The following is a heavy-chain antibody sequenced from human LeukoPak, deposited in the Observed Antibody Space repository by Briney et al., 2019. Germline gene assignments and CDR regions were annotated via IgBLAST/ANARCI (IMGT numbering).Heavy chain of an antibody. J-gene: IGHJ4*02. D-gene: IGHD2-2*02. CDR2: INHSGST. CDR3: ARGYCSSTSCYNFDY. Sequence: SETVSLTCAVYGGSFSGYYWSWIRQPPGKGLEWIGEINHSGSTNYNPSLKSRVTISVDTSKNQFSLKLSSVTAADTAVYYCARGYCSSTSCYNFDYWGQGTLVTVSS. CDR1: GGSFSGYY. V-gene: IGHV4-34*01.